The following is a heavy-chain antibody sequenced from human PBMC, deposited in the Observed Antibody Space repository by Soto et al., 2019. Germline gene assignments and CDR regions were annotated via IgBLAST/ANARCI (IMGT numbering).Heavy chain of an antibody. CDR1: GFTFRASG. Sequence: QVQLVESGGGVVQPGTSLRLSCVASGFTFRASGMHWVRQTPGKGPEWVAIIWFDGSRQYYADSVKGRFTISRDNPGSTLFLQMNDLRIEDTAMYYCARDLNTGYVGDYWGQGALVVVSS. J-gene: IGHJ4*02. V-gene: IGHV3-33*01. D-gene: IGHD5-12*01. CDR2: IWFDGSRQ. CDR3: ARDLNTGYVGDY.